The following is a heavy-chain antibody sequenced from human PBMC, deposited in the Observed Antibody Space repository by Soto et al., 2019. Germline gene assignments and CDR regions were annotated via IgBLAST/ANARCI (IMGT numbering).Heavy chain of an antibody. V-gene: IGHV3-48*01. CDR3: AGSILVSRTYFDL. CDR1: GFTFSSYT. D-gene: IGHD2-2*01. Sequence: EVQLVESGGGLVQPGGSLRLSCAASGFTFSSYTMNWVRQAPGKGLEWISHITHSSSAIYYADSVRGRFTVSRDNAKNSLYLKLSSLRAEETAVYYCAGSILVSRTYFDLLGRGTLVTVSS. CDR2: ITHSSSAI. J-gene: IGHJ2*01.